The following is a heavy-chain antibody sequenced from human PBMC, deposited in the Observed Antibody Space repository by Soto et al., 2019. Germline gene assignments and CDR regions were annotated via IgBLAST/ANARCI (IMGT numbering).Heavy chain of an antibody. Sequence: SETLSLTCAVYGGAFSYYYWSWIRQPPGKGLEWIGEINHSGSTNYSPSLKSRVTISVDTYKNQFSLKLSSVTTADTAVYYCARGDLTHDFWGQGTLVTVSS. J-gene: IGHJ4*02. V-gene: IGHV4-34*01. CDR3: ARGDLTHDF. CDR1: GGAFSYYY. CDR2: INHSGST.